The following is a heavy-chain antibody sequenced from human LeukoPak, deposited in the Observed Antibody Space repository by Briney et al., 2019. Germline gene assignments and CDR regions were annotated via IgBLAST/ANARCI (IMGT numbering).Heavy chain of an antibody. J-gene: IGHJ5*02. CDR1: GYTFTGYY. CDR2: INPNSGGT. D-gene: IGHD2-2*01. CDR3: ARDSETLGYCSSTSCYDSSNWFDP. V-gene: IGHV1-2*02. Sequence: ASVKVSCKASGYTFTGYYMHWVRQAPGQGLEWMGWINPNSGGTNYAQKFQGRVTVTRDTSISTAYMELSRLRSDDTAVYYCARDSETLGYCSSTSCYDSSNWFDPWGQGTLVTVSS.